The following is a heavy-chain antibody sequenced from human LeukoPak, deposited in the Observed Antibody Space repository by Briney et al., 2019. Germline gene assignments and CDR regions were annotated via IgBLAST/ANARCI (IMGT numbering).Heavy chain of an antibody. J-gene: IGHJ4*02. CDR1: GFTFSDYY. CDR3: AKDRITMIVVVIYHFDY. CDR2: ISGSGGST. D-gene: IGHD3-22*01. Sequence: GGSLRLSCAASGFTFSDYYMSWIRQAPGKGLEWVSAISGSGGSTYYADSVKGRFTISRDNSKNTLYLQMNSLRAEDTAVYYCAKDRITMIVVVIYHFDYWGQGTLVTVSS. V-gene: IGHV3-23*01.